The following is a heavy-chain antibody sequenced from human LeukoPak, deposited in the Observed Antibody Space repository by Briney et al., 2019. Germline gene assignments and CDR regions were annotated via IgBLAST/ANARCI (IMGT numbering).Heavy chain of an antibody. V-gene: IGHV4-38-2*02. CDR3: ARDARYCSSTSCSAGGFDP. CDR2: IYHSGST. Sequence: PSETLSLTCAVSGYSISSGYYWGWIRQPPGKGLEWIGSIYHSGSTYYNPSLKSRVTISVDTSKNQFSLKLSSVTAADTAVYYCARDARYCSSTSCSAGGFDPWGQGTLVTVSS. J-gene: IGHJ5*02. CDR1: GYSISSGYY. D-gene: IGHD2-2*01.